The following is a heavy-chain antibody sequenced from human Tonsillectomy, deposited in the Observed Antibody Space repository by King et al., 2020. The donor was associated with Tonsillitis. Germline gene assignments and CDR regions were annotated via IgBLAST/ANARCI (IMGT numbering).Heavy chain of an antibody. CDR1: GFNFSTFG. D-gene: IGHD3-16*01. CDR3: VRGGAITVGDDSYYYGMDV. Sequence: VQLVESGGGVVQPGRSLRLSCGASGFNFSTFGMHWVRQAPGRGLEWVALISYDGSDKYYADSVKGRFTISRDNSKHTLYLRMNFLRAEDTAMYYCVRGGAITVGDDSYYYGMDVWGRGTTVAVSS. J-gene: IGHJ6*02. CDR2: ISYDGSDK. V-gene: IGHV3-33*05.